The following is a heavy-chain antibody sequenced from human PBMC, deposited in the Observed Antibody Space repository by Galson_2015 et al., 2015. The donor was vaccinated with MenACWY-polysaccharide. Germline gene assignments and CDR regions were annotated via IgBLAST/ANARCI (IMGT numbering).Heavy chain of an antibody. V-gene: IGHV3-74*01. CDR1: GFTFSSYW. J-gene: IGHJ6*02. CDR3: ARDRRGMGSGIPPAGGYYYYGMDV. CDR2: INSDGSST. D-gene: IGHD3-10*01. Sequence: SLRLSCAASGFTFSSYWMHWVRQAPGKGLVWVSRINSDGSSTSYADSVKGRFTISRDNTKNTLYLQMNSLRAEDTAVYYCARDRRGMGSGIPPAGGYYYYGMDVWGQGTTVTVSS.